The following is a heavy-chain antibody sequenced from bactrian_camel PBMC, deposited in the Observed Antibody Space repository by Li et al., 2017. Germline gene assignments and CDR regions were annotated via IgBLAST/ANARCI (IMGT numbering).Heavy chain of an antibody. Sequence: VQLVESGGGSVLAGGSLTLSCAASGKIYSSNCMAWFRQAPGKEPERVATIYTNGKTYYADSVKDRFTISKDSAKSVLYLQMDSLKPEDTGMYYCRLVPFWTPASRSRGCSVDSKMGYWGQGTQVTVS. D-gene: IGHD3*01. J-gene: IGHJ4*01. V-gene: IGHV3S53*01. CDR3: RLVPFWTPASRSRGCSVDSKMGY. CDR1: GKIYSSNC. CDR2: IYTNGKT.